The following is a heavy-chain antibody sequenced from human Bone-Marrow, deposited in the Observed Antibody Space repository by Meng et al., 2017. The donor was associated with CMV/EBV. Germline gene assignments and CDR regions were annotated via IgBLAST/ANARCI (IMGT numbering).Heavy chain of an antibody. CDR1: GFTFSSYS. J-gene: IGHJ6*02. Sequence: GESLKISCAASGFTFSSYSMNWVRQAPGKGLEWVSSISSSSSTIYYADSVKGRFTISRDNAKNSLYLQMNSLRAEDTAVYYCARDPAGTYYDFWSGYYGMDVWGQGTTVTVSS. V-gene: IGHV3-48*04. CDR2: ISSSSSTI. D-gene: IGHD3-3*01. CDR3: ARDPAGTYYDFWSGYYGMDV.